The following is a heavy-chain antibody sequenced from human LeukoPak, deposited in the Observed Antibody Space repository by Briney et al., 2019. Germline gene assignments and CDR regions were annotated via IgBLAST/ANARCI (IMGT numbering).Heavy chain of an antibody. CDR1: GGTFSSYA. CDR2: IIPIFGTA. D-gene: IGHD2-21*02. CDR3: ASHIYCGGDCYPLFDY. Sequence: GASVKVSCKASGGTFSSYAISWVRQAPGQGLEWMGGIIPIFGTANCAQKFQGRVTITTDESTSTAYMELSSLRSEDTAVYYCASHIYCGGDCYPLFDYWGQGTLVTVSS. V-gene: IGHV1-69*05. J-gene: IGHJ4*02.